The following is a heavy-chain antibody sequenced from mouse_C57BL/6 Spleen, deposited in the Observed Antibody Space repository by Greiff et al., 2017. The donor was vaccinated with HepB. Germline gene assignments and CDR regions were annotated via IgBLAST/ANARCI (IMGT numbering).Heavy chain of an antibody. J-gene: IGHJ4*01. V-gene: IGHV5-16*01. CDR3: ARITTVVPDAMDY. D-gene: IGHD1-1*01. CDR2: INYDGSST. CDR1: GFTFSDYY. Sequence: EVKLVESEGGLVQPGSSMKLSCTASGFTFSDYYMAWVRQVPEKGLEWVANINYDGSSTYYLDSLKSRFIISRDNAKNILYLQMSSLKSEDTATYYCARITTVVPDAMDYWGQGTSVTVSS.